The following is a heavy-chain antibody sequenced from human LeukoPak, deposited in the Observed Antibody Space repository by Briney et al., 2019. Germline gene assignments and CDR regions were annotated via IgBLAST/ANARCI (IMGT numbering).Heavy chain of an antibody. CDR2: IRYDGSNK. D-gene: IGHD6-19*01. J-gene: IGHJ4*02. CDR3: ARDVDSSGWSDY. V-gene: IGHV3-30*02. Sequence: GGSLRLSCAASRFTFNKYGMHWVRQAPGKGLEWVAFIRYDGSNKYYADSVKGRFTISRDNSKNTLYLQMNSLRAEDTAVYYCARDVDSSGWSDYWGQGTLVTVSS. CDR1: RFTFNKYG.